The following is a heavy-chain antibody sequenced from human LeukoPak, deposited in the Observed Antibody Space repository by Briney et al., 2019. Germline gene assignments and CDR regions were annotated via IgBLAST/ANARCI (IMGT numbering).Heavy chain of an antibody. CDR1: GFTFSSYA. CDR3: ARSMWPEDY. V-gene: IGHV3-7*01. CDR2: IIRDGSAK. J-gene: IGHJ4*02. Sequence: GGSLRLSCAASGFTFSSYAMSWVRQAPGKGLEWVANIIRDGSAKYYLDSVKGRFTISRDNAKNSVWLQMDSLRVDDTAIYYCARSMWPEDYWGQGTLVRVSS. D-gene: IGHD1-14*01.